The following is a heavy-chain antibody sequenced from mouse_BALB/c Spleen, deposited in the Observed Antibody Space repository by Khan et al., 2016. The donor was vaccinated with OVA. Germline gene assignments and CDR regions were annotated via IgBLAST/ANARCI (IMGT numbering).Heavy chain of an antibody. CDR3: ARRGLYGIFAY. Sequence: QVQLQQPGAELAKPGPSVKFPCRVPGSPLPSNWCPGENRGLGRGWEGLVYFILGIGNTEYNQKFRDKATLTTDKSSSTAYMQLSSLTSEDSAVYYCARRGLYGIFAYWGQGTLVTVSA. CDR2: FILGIGNT. V-gene: IGHV1-7*01. J-gene: IGHJ3*01. CDR1: GSPLPSN. D-gene: IGHD2-1*01.